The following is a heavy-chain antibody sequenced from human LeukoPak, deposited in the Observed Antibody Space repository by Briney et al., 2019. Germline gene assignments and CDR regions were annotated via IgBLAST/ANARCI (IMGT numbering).Heavy chain of an antibody. CDR2: IIPIFGTA. J-gene: IGHJ6*03. D-gene: IGHD2-15*01. Sequence: GASVKVSCKASGGTFSSYAISWVRQAPGQGLEWMGGIIPIFGTANYAQKFQGRVTITADKSTSTAYMELSSLRSEDTAVYYCARPRVVAAKGYYMDVWGKGTTVTVSS. CDR3: ARPRVVAAKGYYMDV. V-gene: IGHV1-69*06. CDR1: GGTFSSYA.